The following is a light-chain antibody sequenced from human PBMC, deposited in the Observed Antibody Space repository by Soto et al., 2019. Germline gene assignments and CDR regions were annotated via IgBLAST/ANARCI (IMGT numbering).Light chain of an antibody. CDR2: EVN. CDR1: SSDIGGYNH. CDR3: SSYAGSSNV. Sequence: QSALTQPTSVSGSPGQSITISCTGVSSDIGGYNHVSWYQQHPGKVPRLMIYEVNKRPSGVPDRLSGSKSGNTASLTVSGLQAEDEADYYCSSYAGSSNVFGTGTKVTVL. V-gene: IGLV2-8*01. J-gene: IGLJ1*01.